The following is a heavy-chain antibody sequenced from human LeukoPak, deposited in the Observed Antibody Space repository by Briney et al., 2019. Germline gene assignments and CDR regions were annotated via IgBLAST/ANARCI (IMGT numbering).Heavy chain of an antibody. J-gene: IGHJ5*02. CDR3: ARGAEKWLVKPGNWFDP. CDR2: INPNSGGT. CDR1: GYTFTGYY. D-gene: IGHD6-19*01. Sequence: ASVKVPCKASGYTFTGYYMHWVRQAPGQGLEWMGWINPNSGGTNYAQKFQGRVTMTRDTSISTAYMELSRLRSDDTAVYYCARGAEKWLVKPGNWFDPWGQGTLVTVSS. V-gene: IGHV1-2*02.